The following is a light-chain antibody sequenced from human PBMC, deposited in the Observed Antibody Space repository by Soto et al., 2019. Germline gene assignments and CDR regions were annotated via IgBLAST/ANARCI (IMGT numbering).Light chain of an antibody. CDR2: GAS. V-gene: IGKV3-20*01. Sequence: EIVLTQSPGTLSFSTGERATLSCRASQSVSSSYLAWYQQKPGQAPRLLIYGASSRATGIPDRFSGSGPGTDFTLTISRLEPEDFAVYYCQQYGSSPWTFGQGTKVDVK. J-gene: IGKJ1*01. CDR1: QSVSSSY. CDR3: QQYGSSPWT.